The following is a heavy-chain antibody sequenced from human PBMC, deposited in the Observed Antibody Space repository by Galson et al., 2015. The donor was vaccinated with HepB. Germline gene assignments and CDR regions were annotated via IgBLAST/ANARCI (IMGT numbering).Heavy chain of an antibody. CDR3: VRRGVDSSGWPDYYMDV. J-gene: IGHJ6*03. D-gene: IGHD6-19*01. V-gene: IGHV3-33*01. CDR2: IWNDGSTE. Sequence: SLRLSCAASGFIFRSYGMHWVRQAPGKGLEWVAVIWNDGSTEYYAYSVKGRFTISRDNSKNTLYLQMNSLRLEDTAVYYCVRRGVDSSGWPDYYMDVWGRGTTVTVSS. CDR1: GFIFRSYG.